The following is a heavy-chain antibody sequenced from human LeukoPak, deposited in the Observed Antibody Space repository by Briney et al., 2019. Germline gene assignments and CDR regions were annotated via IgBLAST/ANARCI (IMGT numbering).Heavy chain of an antibody. CDR1: GFTFSDHY. V-gene: IGHV3-72*01. CDR3: ARGPTVPFNYLDGMDV. D-gene: IGHD5-24*01. Sequence: QPGGSLRLSCATSGFTFSDHYMDWVRQAPERGLEWVARTRTKAKDYTTAYAASVKGRFTVSRDESMHSLYLQMNSLNTEDTAVYYCARGPTVPFNYLDGMDVWGQGTTVTVSS. J-gene: IGHJ6*02. CDR2: TRTKAKDYTT.